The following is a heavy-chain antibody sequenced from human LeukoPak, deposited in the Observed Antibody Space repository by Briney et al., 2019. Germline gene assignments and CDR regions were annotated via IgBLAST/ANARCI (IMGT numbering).Heavy chain of an antibody. J-gene: IGHJ5*02. CDR1: GGSISSSSYY. V-gene: IGHV4-39*01. Sequence: VKPSETLSLTCTVSGGSISSSSYYWGWIRQPPGKGLEWIGRIYYSGSTYYNPSLKSRVTISVDTSKNQFSLKLSSVTAADTAVYYCARRDDYSNYAWFDPWGQGTLVTVSS. D-gene: IGHD4-11*01. CDR2: IYYSGST. CDR3: ARRDDYSNYAWFDP.